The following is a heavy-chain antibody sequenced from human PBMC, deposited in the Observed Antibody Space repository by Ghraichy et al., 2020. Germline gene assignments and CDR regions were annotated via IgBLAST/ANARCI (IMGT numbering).Heavy chain of an antibody. D-gene: IGHD2-2*01. CDR3: ATCSSTSCYARGFDY. CDR2: ISSSSSYI. CDR1: GFTFSSYS. Sequence: GGSLRLSCAASGFTFSSYSMNWVRQAPGKGLEWVSSISSSSSYIYYADSVKGRFTISRDNAKNSLYLQMNSLRAEDTAGYYCATCSSTSCYARGFDYWGQGTLVTVSS. V-gene: IGHV3-21*01. J-gene: IGHJ4*02.